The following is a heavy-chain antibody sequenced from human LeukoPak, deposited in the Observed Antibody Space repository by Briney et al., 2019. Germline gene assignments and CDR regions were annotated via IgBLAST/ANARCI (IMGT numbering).Heavy chain of an antibody. CDR2: INHSGST. CDR1: GGSFSGYY. Sequence: SETLSLTCAVYGGSFSGYYWSWIRQPPGKGLEWIGEINHSGSTNYNPSLKSRVTISVDTSKNQFSLKLSSVTAADTAVYYCARGAPRSITMARGVMTNWFDPWGQGTLVTVSS. J-gene: IGHJ5*02. V-gene: IGHV4-34*01. CDR3: ARGAPRSITMARGVMTNWFDP. D-gene: IGHD3-10*01.